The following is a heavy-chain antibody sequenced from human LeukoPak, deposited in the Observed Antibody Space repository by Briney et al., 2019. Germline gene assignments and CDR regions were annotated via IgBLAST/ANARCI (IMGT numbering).Heavy chain of an antibody. CDR3: AKDLSGSYSMFDY. V-gene: IGHV3-30*18. Sequence: GGSLRLSCAASAFTFSSYAMAWVRQAPGKGLEWVAVISYDGSNKYYADSVKGRFTISRDNSKNTLYLQMNSLRTEDTAVYYCAKDLSGSYSMFDYWGQGTLVTVSS. J-gene: IGHJ4*02. CDR1: AFTFSSYA. CDR2: ISYDGSNK. D-gene: IGHD3-10*01.